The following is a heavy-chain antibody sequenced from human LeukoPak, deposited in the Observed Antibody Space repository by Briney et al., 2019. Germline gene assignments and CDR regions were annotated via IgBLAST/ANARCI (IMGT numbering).Heavy chain of an antibody. CDR1: GYRFISNY. CDR2: MHPGNGNT. Sequence: ASVKVTCKASGYRFISNYIQWVRQAPGLGPEWMGWMHPGNGNTRYAEKFQGRVTMTRDTSINTAYMDLTSLRSDDTAVYYCAREGSYCVGGDCYSFDFWGQGTLITVSS. D-gene: IGHD2-21*02. J-gene: IGHJ4*02. V-gene: IGHV1-2*02. CDR3: AREGSYCVGGDCYSFDF.